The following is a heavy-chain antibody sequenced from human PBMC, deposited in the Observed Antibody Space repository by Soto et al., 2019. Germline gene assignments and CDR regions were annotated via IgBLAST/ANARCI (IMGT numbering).Heavy chain of an antibody. V-gene: IGHV3-9*01. CDR2: ISWNSGSI. CDR3: ASSYPYYYYYGMDV. J-gene: IGHJ6*02. Sequence: PGGSLRLSCAASGFTFDDYAMHWVRQAPGMGLVWVSGISWNSGSIGYADSVKGRFTISRDNAKNSLYLQMNSLRAEDTALYYCASSYPYYYYYGMDVWGQGTTVTVSS. D-gene: IGHD1-26*01. CDR1: GFTFDDYA.